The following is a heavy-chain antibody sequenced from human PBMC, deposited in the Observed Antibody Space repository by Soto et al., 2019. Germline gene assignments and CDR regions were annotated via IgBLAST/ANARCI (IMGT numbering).Heavy chain of an antibody. D-gene: IGHD3-3*01. Sequence: GGSLRLSCAASGSTFSSYGMHWVRQAPGKGLEWVAVIWYDGSNKYYADSVKGRFTISRDNSKNTLYLQMNSLRAEDTAVYNCARSGSGPIQHWGQGTLVTVSS. CDR3: ARSGSGPIQH. J-gene: IGHJ1*01. V-gene: IGHV3-33*01. CDR1: GSTFSSYG. CDR2: IWYDGSNK.